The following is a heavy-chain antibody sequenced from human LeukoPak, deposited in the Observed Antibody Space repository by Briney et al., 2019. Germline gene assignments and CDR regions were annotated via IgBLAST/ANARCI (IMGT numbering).Heavy chain of an antibody. V-gene: IGHV4-59*01. CDR3: ARGGYSSPNRMDY. J-gene: IGHJ4*02. Sequence: SETLSLTCTVSGGSISSYYWTWIRQPPGKGLEWIGYIYYSGSTDYNPSLKSRVTISVDTSKNQFSLKLSSVTAADTAVYYCARGGYSSPNRMDYWGQGTLVTVSS. CDR2: IYYSGST. CDR1: GGSISSYY. D-gene: IGHD6-13*01.